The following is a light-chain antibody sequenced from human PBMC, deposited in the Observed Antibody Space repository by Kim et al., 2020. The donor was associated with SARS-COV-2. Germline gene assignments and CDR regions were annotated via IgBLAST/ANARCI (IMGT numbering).Light chain of an antibody. V-gene: IGKV1-39*01. CDR1: QNINSH. CDR2: AAS. Sequence: DIQMTQSPSSLSASVGDRVTITCRTSQNINSHLNWYHQKPGRAPKLLIYAASTLQGGVPSRFSGSGSETDFTLNISSLQPEDFATYFCQQTYISPFTFGPRTKVDIK. CDR3: QQTYISPFT. J-gene: IGKJ3*01.